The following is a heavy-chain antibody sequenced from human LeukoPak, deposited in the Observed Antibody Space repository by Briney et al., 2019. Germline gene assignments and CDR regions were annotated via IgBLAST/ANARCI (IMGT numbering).Heavy chain of an antibody. CDR3: ARNKRITMVRGVPPPFDP. V-gene: IGHV4-38-2*02. Sequence: SETLSLTCTVSGYSISSGYYWGWIRQPPGKGLEWIGSIYHSGSTYYNPSLKSRVTISVDTSKNQFSLKLSSVTAADTAVYYCARNKRITMVRGVPPPFDPWGQGTLVTVSS. CDR2: IYHSGST. J-gene: IGHJ5*02. D-gene: IGHD3-10*01. CDR1: GYSISSGYY.